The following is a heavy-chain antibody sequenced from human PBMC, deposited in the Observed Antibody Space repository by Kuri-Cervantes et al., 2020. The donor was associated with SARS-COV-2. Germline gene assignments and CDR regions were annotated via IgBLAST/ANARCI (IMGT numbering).Heavy chain of an antibody. CDR2: IYYSGST. V-gene: IGHV4-39*01. CDR3: ARHEWEPYYFDY. D-gene: IGHD1-26*01. J-gene: IGHJ4*02. CDR1: GGSISSSSYY. Sequence: SETLSLTCTVSGGSISSSSYYWGWIRQPLGKGLEWIGSIYYSGSTYYNPSLKSRVTISVDTSKNQFSLKLSSVTAADTAVYYCARHEWEPYYFDYWGQGTLVTVSS.